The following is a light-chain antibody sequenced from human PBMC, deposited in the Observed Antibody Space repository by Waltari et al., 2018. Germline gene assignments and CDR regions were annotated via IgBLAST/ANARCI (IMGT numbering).Light chain of an antibody. CDR1: QSLRQGKGNNY. CDR3: MQALQTPIT. V-gene: IGKV2-28*01. J-gene: IGKJ5*01. CDR2: LGS. Sequence: DIVMTQSPLSLPVTPGQPASITCRSSQSLRQGKGNNYLDWYVQNPGQSPQRLISLGSHRASGVPDRFSGSGSGTDFTLKISRVEAEDVGIYYCMQALQTPITFGQGTRLEIK.